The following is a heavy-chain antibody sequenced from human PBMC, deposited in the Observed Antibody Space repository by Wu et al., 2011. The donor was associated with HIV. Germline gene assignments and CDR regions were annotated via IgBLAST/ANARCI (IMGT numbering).Heavy chain of an antibody. CDR2: IIPIFGTA. CDR1: GGVFTSYA. D-gene: IGHD3-22*01. J-gene: IGHJ4*02. CDR3: ARGIPYYYDSSGYSSTPYYFDY. V-gene: IGHV1-69*05. Sequence: QVQLVQSGAEVKKPGSSVKVSCKVSGGVFTSYAVTWVRQAPGQGPEWMGGIIPIFGTANYAQKFQGRVTITTDESTSTAYMELSSLRSEDTAVYYCARGIPYYYDSSGYSSTPYYFDYWGQGTLVTVSS.